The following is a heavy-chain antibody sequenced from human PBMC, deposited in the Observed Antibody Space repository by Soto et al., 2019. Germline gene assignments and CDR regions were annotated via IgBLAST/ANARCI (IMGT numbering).Heavy chain of an antibody. CDR2: ISSSGSTI. CDR1: GFTFSDYY. CDR3: ARDLNYDFWSGYAIDY. V-gene: IGHV3-11*01. Sequence: PGGSLRLSCAASGFTFSDYYMSWIRQAPGKGLEWVSYISSSGSTIYYADSVKGRFTISRDNAKNSLYLQMNSLRAEDTAVYYCARDLNYDFWSGYAIDYWGQGTLVTVSS. D-gene: IGHD3-3*01. J-gene: IGHJ4*02.